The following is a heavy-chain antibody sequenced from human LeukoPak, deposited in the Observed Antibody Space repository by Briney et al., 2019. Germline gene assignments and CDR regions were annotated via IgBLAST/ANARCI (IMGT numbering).Heavy chain of an antibody. D-gene: IGHD1-26*01. CDR3: ARAPFYSGLDF. Sequence: GGSLRLSCAASGFTFSSYAMHWVRQAPGKGLEWVAMISYDGTNEYYADSVKGRFTISRDNSQNTLYLQMNSLRAEDTAVYYCARAPFYSGLDFWGQGTLVTVSS. V-gene: IGHV3-30-3*01. J-gene: IGHJ4*02. CDR2: ISYDGTNE. CDR1: GFTFSSYA.